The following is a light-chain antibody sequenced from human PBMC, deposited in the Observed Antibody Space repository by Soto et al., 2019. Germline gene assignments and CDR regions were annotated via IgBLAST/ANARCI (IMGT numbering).Light chain of an antibody. CDR1: QSLSGNY. J-gene: IGKJ1*01. CDR2: RAS. Sequence: PGERATLSCRASQSLSGNYLAWYQQKPGQAPGVLIYRASIRATGISDRFSGSGSGTDFTLTISRLEPEDFAVYFCHQDFNLPWTFGQGTKVDIK. V-gene: IGKV3-20*01. CDR3: HQDFNLPWT.